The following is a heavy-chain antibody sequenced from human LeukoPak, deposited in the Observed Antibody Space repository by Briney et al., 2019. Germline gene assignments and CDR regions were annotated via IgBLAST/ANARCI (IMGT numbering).Heavy chain of an antibody. CDR2: ISYDGSTT. CDR1: GFTFSSSG. Sequence: GGSLRLSCVASGFTFSSSGMHWVRQAPGKGLEWVLGISYDGSTTYYPNSVKGRFIISRDNSKNTLYLQMSSLRAEDTAVYYCARDLARYSSGCDYWGQGTLVTVSS. D-gene: IGHD6-19*01. J-gene: IGHJ4*02. CDR3: ARDLARYSSGCDY. V-gene: IGHV3-30*03.